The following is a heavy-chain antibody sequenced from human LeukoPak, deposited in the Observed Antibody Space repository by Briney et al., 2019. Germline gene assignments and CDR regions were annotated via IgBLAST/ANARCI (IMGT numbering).Heavy chain of an antibody. CDR1: GGTFSSYA. J-gene: IGHJ4*02. D-gene: IGHD2-2*01. CDR2: IIPFFGTA. V-gene: IGHV1-69*01. Sequence: ASVKVSCKASGGTFSSYAISWVRQAPGQGLEWMGGIIPFFGTANYAQKFQGRVTITADESTSTAYMELSSLRSEDTAVYYCARTLYCSSTSCYSRGYYDLWGQGTLVTVSS. CDR3: ARTLYCSSTSCYSRGYYDL.